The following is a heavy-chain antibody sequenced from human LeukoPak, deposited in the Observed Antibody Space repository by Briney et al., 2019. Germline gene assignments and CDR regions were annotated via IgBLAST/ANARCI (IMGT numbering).Heavy chain of an antibody. CDR3: AKQYSSSWYDSIDY. J-gene: IGHJ4*02. V-gene: IGHV3-30*02. D-gene: IGHD6-13*01. Sequence: PGGSLRLSCAASGFTFSSYGMHWVRQAPGKGLEWVAVIWYDGSNKYYADSVKGRFTISRDNSKNTLYLQMNSLRAEDTAVYYCAKQYSSSWYDSIDYWGQGTLVTVSS. CDR1: GFTFSSYG. CDR2: IWYDGSNK.